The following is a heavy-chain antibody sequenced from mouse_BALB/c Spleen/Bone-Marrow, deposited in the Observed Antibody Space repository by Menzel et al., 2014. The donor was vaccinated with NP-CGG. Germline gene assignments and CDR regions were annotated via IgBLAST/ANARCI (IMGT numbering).Heavy chain of an antibody. V-gene: IGHV14-1*02. J-gene: IGHJ2*01. CDR2: IDPENGNT. CDR1: GFNIKDYY. Sequence: DVQLQESGAELVRPGALVKLSCKASGFNIKDYYMHWVKQRPEQGLEWIGWIDPENGNTIYDPKFQGKASITADTSSNTAYLQLSCLTSEDTAVYYCAMITTYWGQGTTLTVSS. D-gene: IGHD2-4*01. CDR3: AMITTY.